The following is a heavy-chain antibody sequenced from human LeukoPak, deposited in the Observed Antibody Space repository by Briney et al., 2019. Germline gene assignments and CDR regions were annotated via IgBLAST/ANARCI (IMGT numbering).Heavy chain of an antibody. CDR2: ISAYNGHT. Sequence: GASVKVSCKASGYTFTTYGISWVRQAPGQGLEWMGWISAYNGHTDYAQKFQGRVTMTTDTSTSTAYMELRSLRSDDTAVYYCARDKNHYDNSDPKYYFDYWGQGTLVTVSS. D-gene: IGHD3-22*01. V-gene: IGHV1-18*01. CDR1: GYTFTTYG. CDR3: ARDKNHYDNSDPKYYFDY. J-gene: IGHJ4*02.